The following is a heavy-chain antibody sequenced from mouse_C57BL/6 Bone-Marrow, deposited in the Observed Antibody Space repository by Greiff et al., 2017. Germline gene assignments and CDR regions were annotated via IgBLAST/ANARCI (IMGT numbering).Heavy chain of an antibody. J-gene: IGHJ4*01. D-gene: IGHD2-12*01. CDR2: IDPETGGT. CDR1: GYTFTDYE. Sequence: VKLQESGAELVRPGASVTLSCKASGYTFTDYEMHWVKQTPVHGLEWIGAIDPETGGTAYNQKFKGKAILTADKSSSTAYMELRSLTSEDSAVYYCTREAYYSFYAMDYWGQGTSVTVSS. V-gene: IGHV1-15*01. CDR3: TREAYYSFYAMDY.